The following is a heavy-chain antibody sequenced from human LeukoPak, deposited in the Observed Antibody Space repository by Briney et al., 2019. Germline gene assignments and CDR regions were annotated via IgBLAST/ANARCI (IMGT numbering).Heavy chain of an antibody. CDR3: ARVGSSSYGFGY. CDR2: IDAGNGNT. J-gene: IGHJ4*02. CDR1: GFTFNHYG. Sequence: GASVKASCKASGFTFNHYGFTWVRQAPGQGLEWMGWIDAGNGNTKYSQKFQGRVTITRDTSVSTAYMELSSLRSEDTAVYYCARVGSSSYGFGYWGQGTLVTVSS. D-gene: IGHD5-18*01. V-gene: IGHV1-3*01.